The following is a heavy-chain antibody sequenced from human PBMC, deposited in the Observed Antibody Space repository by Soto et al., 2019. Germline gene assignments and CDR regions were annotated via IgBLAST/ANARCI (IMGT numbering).Heavy chain of an antibody. D-gene: IGHD4-17*01. Sequence: TLALTCTVSGDSISSGGYYWGWIRQHPGKGLEWIGYVYYTGSTYYNPSLKSRVTIPVDTSKNQFSLKLWSVTAADTAVYYCAKDPSPQPTTVVTPGWFAPWGQGILVTVSS. V-gene: IGHV4-31*03. CDR1: GDSISSGGYY. CDR3: AKDPSPQPTTVVTPGWFAP. CDR2: VYYTGST. J-gene: IGHJ5*02.